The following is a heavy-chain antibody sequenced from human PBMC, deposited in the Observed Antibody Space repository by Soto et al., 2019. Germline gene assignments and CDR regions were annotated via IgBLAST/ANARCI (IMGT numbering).Heavy chain of an antibody. V-gene: IGHV3-48*01. CDR3: ARVTMVWGLIYP. CDR1: GLTFRSDS. J-gene: IGHJ5*02. CDR2: ISSSSSTI. D-gene: IGHD3-10*01. Sequence: QTGGSMRLCCPASGLTFRSDSMNWVRQAPGKGLEWVSYISSSSSTIYYADSVKGRFTISRDNAKNSLYLQMNSLRAEDTAVYYCARVTMVWGLIYPWGQGTLVTLSS.